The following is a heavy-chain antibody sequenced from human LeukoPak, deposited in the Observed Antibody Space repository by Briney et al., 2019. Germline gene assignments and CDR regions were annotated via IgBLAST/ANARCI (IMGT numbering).Heavy chain of an antibody. V-gene: IGHV4-59*01. D-gene: IGHD5-12*01. CDR3: ARRSGYGNSLDY. Sequence: SETLSLTCTVSGGSISSYYWNWIRQPPGKGLEGIGYIYYSGSTNYNPSLTSRVTISVATSKNQFSLKLSSVTAADTAVYYCARRSGYGNSLDYWGQGTLVTVPS. CDR1: GGSISSYY. J-gene: IGHJ4*02. CDR2: IYYSGST.